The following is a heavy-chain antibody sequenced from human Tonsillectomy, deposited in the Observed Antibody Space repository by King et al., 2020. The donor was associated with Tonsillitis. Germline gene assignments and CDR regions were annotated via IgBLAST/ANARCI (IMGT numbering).Heavy chain of an antibody. D-gene: IGHD2-2*01. CDR1: GGSFSGYY. Sequence: VQLQQWGAGLLKPSETQSLTCAVYGGSFSGYYWSWIRQPPGKGLEWIGEINHSGSTNYNPSLKSRVTISIDTSMNQFSLKLSSVTAADTAVYYCARGSDIVVVPTAQKDVWGEGTTVTVSS. J-gene: IGHJ6*04. V-gene: IGHV4-34*01. CDR2: INHSGST. CDR3: ARGSDIVVVPTAQKDV.